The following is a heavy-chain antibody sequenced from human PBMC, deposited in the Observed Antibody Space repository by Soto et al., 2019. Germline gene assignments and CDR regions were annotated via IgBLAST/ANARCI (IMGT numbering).Heavy chain of an antibody. D-gene: IGHD2-15*01. Sequence: GGSLRLSCAASGFTFSTYAMSWVRQAPGKGLEWVSAISGSGGSTYYADSVKGRCTISNDNSKNTLFLQLNRLRAEDTDVYYCAKGGLGIGYCSGGRCSSNTDYYYMDVWGQGTTVTVSS. CDR3: AKGGLGIGYCSGGRCSSNTDYYYMDV. V-gene: IGHV3-23*01. CDR1: GFTFSTYA. J-gene: IGHJ6*03. CDR2: ISGSGGST.